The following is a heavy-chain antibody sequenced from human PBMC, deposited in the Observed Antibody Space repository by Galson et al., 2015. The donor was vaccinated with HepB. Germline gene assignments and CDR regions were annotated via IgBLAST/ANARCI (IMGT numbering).Heavy chain of an antibody. J-gene: IGHJ3*02. CDR1: GFTFSNYS. V-gene: IGHV3-21*01. Sequence: SLRLSCAASGFTFSNYSMNWVRQAPGKGLEWVSSISSSSSYIYYADSLKGRFTISRDNAKNSLYLQMDSLRAEDTAVYYCATTFRGGWLQLSGVAFDIWGQGTMVTVSS. D-gene: IGHD5-24*01. CDR2: ISSSSSYI. CDR3: ATTFRGGWLQLSGVAFDI.